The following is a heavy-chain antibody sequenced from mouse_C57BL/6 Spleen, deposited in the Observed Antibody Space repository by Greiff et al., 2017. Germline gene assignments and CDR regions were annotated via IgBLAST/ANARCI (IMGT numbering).Heavy chain of an antibody. D-gene: IGHD1-1*01. J-gene: IGHJ3*01. CDR3: TTEDLLLRY. CDR1: GFNIKDDY. Sequence: VQLQQSGAELVRPGASVKLSCTASGFNIKDDYMHWVKQRPEQGLEWIGWIDPENGDTEYASKFQGNATITADTSSNTAYLQLSSLTSEDTAVYYCTTEDLLLRYWGKGTLVTVSA. V-gene: IGHV14-4*01. CDR2: IDPENGDT.